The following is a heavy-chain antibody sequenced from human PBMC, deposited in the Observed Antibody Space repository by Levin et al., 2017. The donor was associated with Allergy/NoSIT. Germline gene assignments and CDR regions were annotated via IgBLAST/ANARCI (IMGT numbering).Heavy chain of an antibody. D-gene: IGHD2/OR15-2a*01. Sequence: ASVKVSCKASGYTFKNYGISWVRQAPGQGLEWMGWISTHNGNTNYAQRFQGRVTMTTDTSTSTADMELRSLISDDTAVYYCARFVITPVSYFYMDVWGNGTTVTVS. CDR2: ISTHNGNT. CDR3: ARFVITPVSYFYMDV. CDR1: GYTFKNYG. V-gene: IGHV1-18*01. J-gene: IGHJ6*03.